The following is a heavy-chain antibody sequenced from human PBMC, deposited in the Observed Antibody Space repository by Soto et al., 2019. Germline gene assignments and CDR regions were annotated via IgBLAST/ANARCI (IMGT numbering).Heavy chain of an antibody. CDR1: GGTFSSYT. J-gene: IGHJ3*02. D-gene: IGHD3-22*01. CDR3: ARYPGGYDSSGYFFRAFDI. Sequence: SVKVSCKASGGTFSSYTISWVRQAPGQGLEWMGRIIPILGIANYAQKFQGRVTITADKSTSTAYMELRSLRSDDTAVFYCARYPGGYDSSGYFFRAFDIWGQGTMVTVSS. CDR2: IIPILGIA. V-gene: IGHV1-69*02.